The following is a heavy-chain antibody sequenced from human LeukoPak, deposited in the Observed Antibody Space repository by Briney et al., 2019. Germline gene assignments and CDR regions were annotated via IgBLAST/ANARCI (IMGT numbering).Heavy chain of an antibody. V-gene: IGHV4-39*07. CDR2: IYYSGST. CDR3: ARDQWPYGSGSYAT. J-gene: IGHJ5*02. D-gene: IGHD3-10*01. CDR1: GGSISSSDYY. Sequence: SETLSLTCSVSGGSISSSDYYWGWIRQPPGKGLEWIASIYYSGSTYYNPSLESRVTIAMDMSRNQVSLRLSTVTAADTAVYYCARDQWPYGSGSYATWGQGTLVIVS.